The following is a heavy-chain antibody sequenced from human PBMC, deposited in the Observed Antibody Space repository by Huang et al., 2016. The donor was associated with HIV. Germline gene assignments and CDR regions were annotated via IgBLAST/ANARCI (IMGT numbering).Heavy chain of an antibody. J-gene: IGHJ6*02. CDR2: IKQDESEK. V-gene: IGHV3-7*01. CDR3: ATKTAGTDI. CDR1: TFTFGAYW. D-gene: IGHD1-7*01. Sequence: VESGGRSVQPGGSIKLSCVGSTFTFGAYWMSWVRQPPGKGLEWVANIKQDESEKYYVDSVKGRFNISRDNARKVLFLEMDDLRVEDTAIYFCATKTAGTDIWGQGTTVTVSS.